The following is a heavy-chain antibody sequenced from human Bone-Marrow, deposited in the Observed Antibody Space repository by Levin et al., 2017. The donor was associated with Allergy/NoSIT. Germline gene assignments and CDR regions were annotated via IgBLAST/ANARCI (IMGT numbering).Heavy chain of an antibody. Sequence: GGSLRLSCAASGFNFNSFGMHWVRQTPGKGLEWLAVISNEDGSDKYYADSVNGRFTISRDNSKNTVYLQMNSLRPEDTAVYYCAKDEDDTWYCPFDAWGQGTLVTVSS. CDR2: ISNEDGSDK. CDR3: AKDEDDTWYCPFDA. CDR1: GFNFNSFG. D-gene: IGHD2-15*01. J-gene: IGHJ5*02. V-gene: IGHV3-30*18.